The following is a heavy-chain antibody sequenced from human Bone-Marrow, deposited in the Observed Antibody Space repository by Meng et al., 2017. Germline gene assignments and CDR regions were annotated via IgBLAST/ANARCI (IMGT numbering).Heavy chain of an antibody. J-gene: IGHJ6*02. Sequence: GESLKISCAASGFTFSSYSMNWVRQAPGTGLEWVSSISSSSSYIYYADSVKGRFTISRDNAKNSLYLQMNSLRAEDTAVYYCARSGSVRGGLKGYYYGMDVWGQGTTVTVSS. CDR3: ARSGSVRGGLKGYYYGMDV. CDR2: ISSSSSYI. D-gene: IGHD3-10*01. CDR1: GFTFSSYS. V-gene: IGHV3-21*01.